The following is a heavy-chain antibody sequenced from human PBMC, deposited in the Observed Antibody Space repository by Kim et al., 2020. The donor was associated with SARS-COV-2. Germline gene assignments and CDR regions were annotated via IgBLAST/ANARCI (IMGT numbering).Heavy chain of an antibody. CDR1: GGTFSSYA. CDR3: ARGQDLYDSSGYYLGYFDY. J-gene: IGHJ4*02. V-gene: IGHV1-69*04. D-gene: IGHD3-22*01. Sequence: SVKVSCKASGGTFSSYAISWVRQAPGQGLEWMGRIIPILGIANDAQKFQGRVTITADKSTSTAYMELSSLRSEDTAVYYCARGQDLYDSSGYYLGYFDYWGQGTLVTVSS. CDR2: IIPILGIA.